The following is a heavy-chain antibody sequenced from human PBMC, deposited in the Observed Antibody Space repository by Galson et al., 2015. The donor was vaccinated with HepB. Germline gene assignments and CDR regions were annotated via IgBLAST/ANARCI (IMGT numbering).Heavy chain of an antibody. CDR3: AKGQNIVRTKNWFDP. CDR2: IRYDGSNK. J-gene: IGHJ5*02. D-gene: IGHD2/OR15-2a*01. V-gene: IGHV3-30*02. CDR1: GFTFSSYG. Sequence: SLRLSCAASGFTFSSYGMHWVRQAPGKGLEWVAFIRYDGSNKYYADSVKGRFTISRDNSKNTLYLQMNSLRAEDTAVYYCAKGQNIVRTKNWFDPWGQGTLVTVSS.